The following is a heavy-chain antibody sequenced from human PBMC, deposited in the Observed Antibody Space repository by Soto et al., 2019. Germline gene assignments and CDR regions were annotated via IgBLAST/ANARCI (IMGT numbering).Heavy chain of an antibody. J-gene: IGHJ6*02. CDR3: AANKLLWFGDLLPYYYNGMDP. CDR1: GYTFTSYD. D-gene: IGHD3-10*01. V-gene: IGHV1-8*01. Sequence: ASVKVSCKASGYTFTSYDINWVRQATGQGLEWMGWMNPNSGNTGYAQKFQGRVTMTRNTSISTACMELSSLRSEDTAVYHCAANKLLWFGDLLPYYYNGMDPWGQGTTVTVSS. CDR2: MNPNSGNT.